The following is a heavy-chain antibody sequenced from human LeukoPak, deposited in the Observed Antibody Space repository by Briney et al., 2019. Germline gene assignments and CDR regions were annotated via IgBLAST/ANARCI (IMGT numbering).Heavy chain of an antibody. V-gene: IGHV3-53*01. D-gene: IGHD3-22*01. CDR1: GLTVSRHY. CDR2: IPTGGST. CDR3: ARDDYYDSSGLDY. J-gene: IGHJ4*02. Sequence: GGSLRLSCVASGLTVSRHYMTWVRQAPGKGLEWLSVIPTGGSTNYADSVKGRFTISRDNSKNILYLQMNSLRAEDTAVYYCARDDYYDSSGLDYWGQGTLVTVSS.